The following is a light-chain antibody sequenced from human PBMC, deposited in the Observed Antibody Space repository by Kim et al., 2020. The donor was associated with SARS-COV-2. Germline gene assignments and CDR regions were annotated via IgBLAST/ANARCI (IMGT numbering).Light chain of an antibody. CDR1: QSVNGN. J-gene: IGKJ1*01. CDR2: GGS. V-gene: IGKV3-15*01. Sequence: EIVLTQSPGTLSVSPGEGVTLSCRASQSVNGNLAWYQRKPGQAPRLVIYGGSNRATGIPARFSASGSGTEFTLTITSLQSEDFAVYSCQQYNNWPRTFGLGTKVDIK. CDR3: QQYNNWPRT.